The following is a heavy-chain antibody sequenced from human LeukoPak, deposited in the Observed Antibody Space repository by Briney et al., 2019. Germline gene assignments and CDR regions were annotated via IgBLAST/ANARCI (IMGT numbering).Heavy chain of an antibody. CDR2: INPNSGGT. D-gene: IGHD3-22*01. CDR1: GYTFTGYY. Sequence: ASVKVSCKASGYTFTGYYMPWVRQAPGQGLEWMGRINPNSGGTNYAQKFQGRVTMTRDTSISTAYMELSRLRSDDTAVYYCARVDDSSGYYSDYWGQGTLVTVSS. V-gene: IGHV1-2*06. CDR3: ARVDDSSGYYSDY. J-gene: IGHJ4*02.